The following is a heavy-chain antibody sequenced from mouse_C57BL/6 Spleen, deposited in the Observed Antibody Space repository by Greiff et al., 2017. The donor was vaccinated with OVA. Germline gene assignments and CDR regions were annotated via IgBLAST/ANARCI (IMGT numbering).Heavy chain of an antibody. V-gene: IGHV2-9-1*01. CDR1: GFSLTSYA. CDR2: IWTGGGT. J-gene: IGHJ4*01. CDR3: ASPYYGSSYGAMDY. D-gene: IGHD1-1*01. Sequence: VKLVESGPGLVAPSQSLSITCTVSGFSLTSYAISWVRQPPGKGLEWLGVIWTGGGTNYNSALKSRLSISKDNSKSQVFLKMNSLQTDDTARYYCASPYYGSSYGAMDYWGQGTSVTVSS.